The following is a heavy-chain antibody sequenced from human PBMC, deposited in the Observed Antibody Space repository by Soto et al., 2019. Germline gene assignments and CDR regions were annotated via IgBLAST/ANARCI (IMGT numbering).Heavy chain of an antibody. D-gene: IGHD5-12*01. CDR3: ARDPNSGYDLGAFRYYMDV. Sequence: GGSLRLSCAASGFTFSSYSMNWVRQAPGKGLEWVSSISSSSSYIYYADSVKGRFTISRDNAKNSLYLQMNSLRAEDTAVYYCARDPNSGYDLGAFRYYMDVWGKGTTVTVSS. V-gene: IGHV3-21*01. CDR1: GFTFSSYS. CDR2: ISSSSSYI. J-gene: IGHJ6*03.